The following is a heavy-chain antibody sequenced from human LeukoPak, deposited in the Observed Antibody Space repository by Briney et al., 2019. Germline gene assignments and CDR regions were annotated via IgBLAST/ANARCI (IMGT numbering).Heavy chain of an antibody. D-gene: IGHD2-21*01. J-gene: IGHJ2*01. CDR3: AKAAWFANVEGYFDL. CDR1: GFSFSSYG. Sequence: GGSLRLSCAASGFSFSSYGMNWVRQAPGKGLEWVTFMSYEGSEIYYADSAKGRFTISRDNSKNTLYLQINSVRVDDTALYYCAKAAWFANVEGYFDLWGRGTPVTVSS. CDR2: MSYEGSEI. V-gene: IGHV3-30*18.